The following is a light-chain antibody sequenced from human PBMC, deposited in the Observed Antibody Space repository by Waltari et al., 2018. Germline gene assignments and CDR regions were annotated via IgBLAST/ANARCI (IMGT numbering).Light chain of an antibody. CDR3: LQHYTYPPT. CDR1: QDIGNY. Sequence: DIQMTQSPSAMSASVGDRVAITCRASQDIGNYLAWFQQKPGTVPKSLIYAVSSLESGVPSRVSGSDSGTEFTLTINRLQPEDLATYFCLQHYTYPPTFGQGTRLEI. J-gene: IGKJ5*01. CDR2: AVS. V-gene: IGKV1-17*03.